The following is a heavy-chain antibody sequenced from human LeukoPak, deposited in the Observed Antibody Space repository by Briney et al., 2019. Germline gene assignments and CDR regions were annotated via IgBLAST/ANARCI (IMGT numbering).Heavy chain of an antibody. V-gene: IGHV3-48*03. CDR2: ISSSGSPI. CDR1: GFTFSSYE. D-gene: IGHD4-17*01. Sequence: PGGSLRLSCAASGFTFSSYEMNWVRQAPGKGLEWVSYISSSGSPIYYADSVKGRFTISRDNAKNSLYLQMNSLRAEDTAVYYCARDLTVTTLDYWGQGTLVTVSS. CDR3: ARDLTVTTLDY. J-gene: IGHJ4*02.